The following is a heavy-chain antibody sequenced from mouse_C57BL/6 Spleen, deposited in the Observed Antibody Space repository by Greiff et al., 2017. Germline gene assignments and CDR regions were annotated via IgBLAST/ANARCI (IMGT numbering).Heavy chain of an antibody. V-gene: IGHV1-82*01. CDR3: ARGTVVEGAMDY. J-gene: IGHJ4*01. CDR1: GYAFSSSW. D-gene: IGHD1-1*01. CDR2: IYPGDGDT. Sequence: QVQLKESGPELVKPGASVKISCKASGYAFSSSWMNWVKQRPGKGLEWIGRIYPGDGDTNYNGKFKGKATLTADKSSSTAYMQLSSLTSEDSAVYFCARGTVVEGAMDYWGQGTSVTVSS.